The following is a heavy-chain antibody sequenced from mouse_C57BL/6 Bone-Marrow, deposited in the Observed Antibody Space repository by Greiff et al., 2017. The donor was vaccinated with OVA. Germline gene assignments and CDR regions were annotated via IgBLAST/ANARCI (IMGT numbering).Heavy chain of an antibody. D-gene: IGHD1-1*01. J-gene: IGHJ1*03. CDR1: GYTFTSYG. CDR3: ARADYGSSYDWYFDV. CDR2: IYPRSGNT. Sequence: QVQLQQSGAELARPGASVKLSCKASGYTFTSYGISWVKQRTGQGLEWIGEIYPRSGNTYYNEKFKGKATLTADKSSSTAYMELRSLTSQGSAVYFCARADYGSSYDWYFDVWGTGTTVTVSS. V-gene: IGHV1-81*01.